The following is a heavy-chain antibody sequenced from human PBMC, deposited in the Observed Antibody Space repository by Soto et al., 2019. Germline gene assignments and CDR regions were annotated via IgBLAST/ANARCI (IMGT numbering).Heavy chain of an antibody. CDR2: IHHSGST. CDR1: GASIRSYY. D-gene: IGHD6-13*01. V-gene: IGHV4-59*01. J-gene: IGHJ4*02. CDR3: TRGDSSSWRPHFDY. Sequence: QVQLQESGPGLVRPSETLSLTCTLSGASIRSYYWSWIRQPPGKGLEWIGFIHHSGSTNYNPSLKSRLTMSVDTSKNQFSLKLSSVTAADTAVYYCTRGDSSSWRPHFDYWGQGTLVTVSS.